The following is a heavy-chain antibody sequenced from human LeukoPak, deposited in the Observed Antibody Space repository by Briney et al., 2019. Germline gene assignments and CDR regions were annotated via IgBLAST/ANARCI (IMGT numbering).Heavy chain of an antibody. V-gene: IGHV3-48*04. J-gene: IGHJ4*02. Sequence: AGGSLRLSCAASGFTFSSFSMNWVRQAPGKGLEWLSYIGSTSSAIYYADSLKGRFTISRDNAKNSLYLQMNSLRAEDTAVYYCARVIASYGDSAYWGQGTLVTVSS. CDR2: IGSTSSAI. D-gene: IGHD5-18*01. CDR1: GFTFSSFS. CDR3: ARVIASYGDSAY.